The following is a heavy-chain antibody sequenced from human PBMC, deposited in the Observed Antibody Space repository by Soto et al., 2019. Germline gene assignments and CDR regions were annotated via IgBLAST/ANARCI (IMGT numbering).Heavy chain of an antibody. J-gene: IGHJ5*02. D-gene: IGHD6-6*01. V-gene: IGHV1-2*02. Sequence: ASVKVSGKGSGFSFTGYYIHWLRHAPGQGLEWMGWINAHSGGTEYAQKFQGRVTLTRDTSIATAYLTLTSLTSDDTALYYCAKDLTRQLAYWLDPWGQGTQVTVSS. CDR3: AKDLTRQLAYWLDP. CDR1: GFSFTGYY. CDR2: INAHSGGT.